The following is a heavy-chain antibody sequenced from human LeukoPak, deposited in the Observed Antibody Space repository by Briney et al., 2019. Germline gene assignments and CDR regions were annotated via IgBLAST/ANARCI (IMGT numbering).Heavy chain of an antibody. CDR1: GFTFSSYW. Sequence: PGGSLRLSCAASGFTFSSYWMYWVRQAPGKGLVWVSRINSDGSSTNYADSVKGRFTISRDNAKNTLYLQMNSLRAEDTAVYYCARDYYSVRRYYDILTGRRDGYYFDYWGQGTLVTVSS. V-gene: IGHV3-74*01. CDR2: INSDGSST. D-gene: IGHD3-9*01. J-gene: IGHJ4*02. CDR3: ARDYYSVRRYYDILTGRRDGYYFDY.